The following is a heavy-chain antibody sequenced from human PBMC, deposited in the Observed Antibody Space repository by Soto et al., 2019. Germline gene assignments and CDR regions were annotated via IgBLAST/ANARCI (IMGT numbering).Heavy chain of an antibody. CDR2: ISWDGCST. J-gene: IGHJ6*02. CDR3: AKDRAAVTGAYYYSGMDV. D-gene: IGHD6-19*01. Sequence: EVQLVESGGVVVQPGGSLRLSCAASGFTFDDYTMHWVRQAPGKGLEWVSLISWDGCSTYYADSVKGRFIISRDNSKNSLYLQMNSLRTEDTALYYCAKDRAAVTGAYYYSGMDVWGQGTTVTVSS. CDR1: GFTFDDYT. V-gene: IGHV3-43*01.